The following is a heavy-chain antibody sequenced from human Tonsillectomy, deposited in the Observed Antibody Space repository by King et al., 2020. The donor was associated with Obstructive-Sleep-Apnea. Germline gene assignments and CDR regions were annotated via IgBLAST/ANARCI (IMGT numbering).Heavy chain of an antibody. J-gene: IGHJ4*02. CDR3: ARDLRHSGTTGY. Sequence: LQLQESGPGLGKPSETLSLTCTVSGGSISRSSYYWGWIRQPPGKGLDWVGRIYYIGSTYFNPSLKSRVTISVYTSKNQFSLKLRSVTAADTAVYYCARDLRHSGTTGYWGQGTLVTVSS. D-gene: IGHD1-7*01. CDR1: GGSISRSSYY. CDR2: IYYIGST. V-gene: IGHV4-39*07.